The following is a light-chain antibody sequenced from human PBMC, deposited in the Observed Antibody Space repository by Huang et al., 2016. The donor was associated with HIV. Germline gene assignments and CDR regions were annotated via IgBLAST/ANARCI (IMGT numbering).Light chain of an antibody. CDR3: QQYDIHPLT. CDR2: AAS. V-gene: IGKV1-8*01. Sequence: IRMTQSPSSLSASTGDRVTITCRANQDINNFLAWYQQRPGSVPKLLIYAASTLQSGVPSRFSGNGSGTDFTLTIGCLHSEDVAAYYCQQYDIHPLTFGPGTRVDIK. CDR1: QDINNF. J-gene: IGKJ3*01.